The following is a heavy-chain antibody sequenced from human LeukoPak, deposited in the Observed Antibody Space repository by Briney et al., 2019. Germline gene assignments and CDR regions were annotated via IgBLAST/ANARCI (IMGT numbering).Heavy chain of an antibody. CDR1: GFTFSNAW. Sequence: GGSLRLSCAASGFTFSNAWMSWVRQAPGKGLEWVSVIYSGGSTYYADSVKGRFTISRDNSKNTLYLQMNSLRAEDTAVYYCARDSGPDAFDIWGQGTMVTVSS. V-gene: IGHV3-66*02. J-gene: IGHJ3*02. CDR3: ARDSGPDAFDI. CDR2: IYSGGST. D-gene: IGHD1-26*01.